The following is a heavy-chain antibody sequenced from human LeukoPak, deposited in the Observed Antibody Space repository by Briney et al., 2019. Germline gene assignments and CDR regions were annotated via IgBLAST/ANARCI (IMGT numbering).Heavy chain of an antibody. Sequence: AETLSLTCTVSGDSISPYYWRWGRQSPGKGLEWLGYVHYSGSNTFNPPLKSRVTISLRTSKNHFSLRLSSVSAADTAEYYCARHYKSTRTTVFDYWGQGTLVTVSA. J-gene: IGHJ4*02. D-gene: IGHD4-11*01. CDR3: ARHYKSTRTTVFDY. CDR1: GDSISPYY. V-gene: IGHV4-59*08. CDR2: VHYSGSN.